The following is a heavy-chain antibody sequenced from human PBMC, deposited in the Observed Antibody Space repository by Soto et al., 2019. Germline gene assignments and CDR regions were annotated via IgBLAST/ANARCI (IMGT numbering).Heavy chain of an antibody. D-gene: IGHD3-3*01. CDR3: ARGASNYDFWSGYYGSRYYFDY. Sequence: ASVKVSCKASGYTFTSYDINWVRQATGQGLEWMGWMNPNSGDTGYAQKFQGRVTMTRNTSISTAYMELSSLRSEDTAVYYCARGASNYDFWSGYYGSRYYFDYWGQGTLVTVSS. J-gene: IGHJ4*02. CDR2: MNPNSGDT. V-gene: IGHV1-8*01. CDR1: GYTFTSYD.